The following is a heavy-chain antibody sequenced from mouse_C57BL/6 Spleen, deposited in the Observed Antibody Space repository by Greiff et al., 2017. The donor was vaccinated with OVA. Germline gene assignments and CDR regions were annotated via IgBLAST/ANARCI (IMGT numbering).Heavy chain of an antibody. V-gene: IGHV1-55*01. D-gene: IGHD2-10*01. CDR1: GYTFTSYW. Sequence: QVQLQQPGAELVKPGASVKMSCKASGYTFTSYWITWVKQRPGQGLEWIGDIYPGSGSTNYNEKFKSKATLTVDTSSSTAYMQLSSLTSEDAADYCCARTETYLSMDYWGQGTSVTVSS. CDR3: ARTETYLSMDY. CDR2: IYPGSGST. J-gene: IGHJ4*01.